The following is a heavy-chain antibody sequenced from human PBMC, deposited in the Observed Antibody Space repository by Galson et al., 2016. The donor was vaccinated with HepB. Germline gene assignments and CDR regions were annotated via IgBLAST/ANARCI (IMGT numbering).Heavy chain of an antibody. CDR2: IYWNDDK. J-gene: IGHJ4*02. CDR3: AHRRTSADYGSGKDHYFDY. D-gene: IGHD3-10*01. Sequence: PALVKPTQTLTLTCTFSGFSLSSSGVGVGWIRQSPGKALEWLALIYWNDDKRYSPSLKSRLNITKDTSKNQVVLTPTNMDPVDTATYYCAHRRTSADYGSGKDHYFDYWGQGTLVTVSS. V-gene: IGHV2-5*01. CDR1: GFSLSSSGVG.